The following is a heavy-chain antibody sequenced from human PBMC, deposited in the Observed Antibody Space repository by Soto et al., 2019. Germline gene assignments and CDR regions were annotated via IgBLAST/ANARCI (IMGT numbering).Heavy chain of an antibody. CDR2: IFYSGST. Sequence: SETLSLTCTFSGGSVSSGSYYWSWIRQPPGKGLEWIGYIFYSGSTNYNPSLKSRVAISVDTSKDQFSLKLTSVTAADTAVYYCARGNYYDSSGYYPPYFQHWGQGTLVTVSS. CDR3: ARGNYYDSSGYYPPYFQH. D-gene: IGHD3-22*01. V-gene: IGHV4-61*01. J-gene: IGHJ1*01. CDR1: GGSVSSGSYY.